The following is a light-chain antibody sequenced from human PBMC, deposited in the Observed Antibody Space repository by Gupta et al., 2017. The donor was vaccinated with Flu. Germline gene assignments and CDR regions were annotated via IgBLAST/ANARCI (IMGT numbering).Light chain of an antibody. J-gene: IGKJ5*01. V-gene: IGKV1-39*01. Sequence: DIQMTQSPSSLSASVGDRVTITCRSSQSISSYLNWFQQKPGKPPKFLIYAASTLQSGVPSRFSASGSGRHFTRTISSLQPEDFATYYCQQMYTSPITFGQGTRLDIK. CDR3: QQMYTSPIT. CDR1: QSISSY. CDR2: AAS.